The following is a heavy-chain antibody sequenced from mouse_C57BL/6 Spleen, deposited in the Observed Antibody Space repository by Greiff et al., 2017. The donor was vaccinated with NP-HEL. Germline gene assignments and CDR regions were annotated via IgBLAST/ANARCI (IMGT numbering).Heavy chain of an antibody. D-gene: IGHD3-1*01. CDR3: ARPGDFWYFDV. V-gene: IGHV5-17*01. CDR1: GFTFSDYG. CDR2: ISSGSSTI. J-gene: IGHJ1*03. Sequence: DVQLQESGGGLVKPGGSLKLSCAASGFTFSDYGMHWVRQAPEKGLEWVAYISSGSSTIYYADTVKGRFTISRDNAKNTLFLQMTSLRSEDTAMYYCARPGDFWYFDVWGTGTTVTVSS.